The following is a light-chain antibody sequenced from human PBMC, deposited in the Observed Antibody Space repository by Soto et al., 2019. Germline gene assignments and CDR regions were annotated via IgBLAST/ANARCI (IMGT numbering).Light chain of an antibody. J-gene: IGLJ1*01. CDR2: DVS. V-gene: IGLV2-14*03. CDR3: SSYTSSSTLYV. Sequence: QSVRTQPASGSGSPGQSITISCTGTSSDVGGYNYVSWYQQHPGKAPKLMIYDVSNRPSGVSYRFSGSKSGNTASLTISGLQAEDEADYYCSSYTSSSTLYVFGTGTKVTVL. CDR1: SSDVGGYNY.